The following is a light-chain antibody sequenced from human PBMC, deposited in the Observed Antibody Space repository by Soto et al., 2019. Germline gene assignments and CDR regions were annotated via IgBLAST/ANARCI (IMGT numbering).Light chain of an antibody. CDR1: QSVSSN. CDR2: GAS. J-gene: IGKJ1*01. Sequence: IVRTQSPATLSVSPGERATLSCRASQSVSSNLAWYQQKPGQAPRLLIYGASTRATGIPARFSGSGSGTEFTLTISSLQSEDFAVYYCQQYNNWPPWAFSQGTKVDIK. V-gene: IGKV3-15*01. CDR3: QQYNNWPPWA.